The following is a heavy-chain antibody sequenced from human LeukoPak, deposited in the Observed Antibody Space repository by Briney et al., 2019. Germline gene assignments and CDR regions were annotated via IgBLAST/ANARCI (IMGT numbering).Heavy chain of an antibody. V-gene: IGHV3-7*01. J-gene: IGHJ4*02. D-gene: IGHD5-12*01. CDR2: IKQDGSEK. CDR3: AKDPGYSGYDSSFDY. Sequence: GGSLRLSCAASGFTFSSYWTNWVRQAPGKGLEWVANIKQDGSEKYYVDSVKGRFTISRDNAKNSLYLQMNSLRAEDTAVYYCAKDPGYSGYDSSFDYWGQGTLVTVSS. CDR1: GFTFSSYW.